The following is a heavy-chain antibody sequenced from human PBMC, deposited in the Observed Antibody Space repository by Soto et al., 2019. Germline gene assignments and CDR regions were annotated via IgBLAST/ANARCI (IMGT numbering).Heavy chain of an antibody. CDR3: ARGAYYYDSSGYYPNIDY. J-gene: IGHJ4*02. CDR2: IGTAGDP. D-gene: IGHD3-22*01. Sequence: PGGSLRLSCAASGFTFSSYDMHWVRQATGKGLEWVSAIGTAGDPYYPGSVKGRFTISRESAKNSLYLQMNSLRAGDTAVYYCARGAYYYDSSGYYPNIDYWGQGTLVTVSS. V-gene: IGHV3-13*05. CDR1: GFTFSSYD.